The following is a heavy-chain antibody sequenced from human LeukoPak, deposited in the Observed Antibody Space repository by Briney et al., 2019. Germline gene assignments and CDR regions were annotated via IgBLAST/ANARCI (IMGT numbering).Heavy chain of an antibody. CDR2: IYYTGNT. D-gene: IGHD2-2*01. CDR1: GGSISNYH. CDR3: ARETYRYCTSTSCGLYYFDY. J-gene: IGHJ4*02. V-gene: IGHV4-59*01. Sequence: SETLSLTCTVSGGSISNYHWSWIRQPPGKGLEWIGYIYYTGNTNYNPSLKSRVTISVDTSKNQFSLKLSSMSAADTAVYYCARETYRYCTSTSCGLYYFDYWGQGILVTVSS.